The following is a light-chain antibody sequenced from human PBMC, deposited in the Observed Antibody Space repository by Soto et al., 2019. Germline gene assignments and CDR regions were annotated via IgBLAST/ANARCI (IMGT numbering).Light chain of an antibody. J-gene: IGKJ1*01. CDR3: QQYNNWPWT. CDR1: QSISGA. Sequence: EIAMTQSPATLSVSPGGRATLSCRASQSISGALAWYQQKPGQAPRLLIYGASTRATSFPARFSGSGSGTDFTLTISSLQSEDFAVYYCQQYNNWPWTFGQGTKVDIK. V-gene: IGKV3-15*01. CDR2: GAS.